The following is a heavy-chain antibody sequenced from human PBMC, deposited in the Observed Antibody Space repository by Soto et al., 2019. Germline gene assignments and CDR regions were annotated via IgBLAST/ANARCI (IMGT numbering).Heavy chain of an antibody. CDR1: GGSVNNGNYY. D-gene: IGHD2-8*01. CDR2: IYYSGST. Sequence: QVQLQESGPGLVKPSETLTLTCTVSGGSVNNGNYYWSWIRQPPGKGLEWIGHIYYSGSTNYNPSLKSRVIISIDTSKKRFSLKLSSVTAADTAVYFCARDPGVGLSARWFDPWGQGALVTVSS. V-gene: IGHV4-61*01. J-gene: IGHJ5*02. CDR3: ARDPGVGLSARWFDP.